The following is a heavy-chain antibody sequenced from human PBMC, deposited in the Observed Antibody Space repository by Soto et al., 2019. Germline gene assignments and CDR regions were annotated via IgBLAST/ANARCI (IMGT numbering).Heavy chain of an antibody. J-gene: IGHJ5*02. CDR2: ISSSSSTI. CDR1: GLTFGSYT. V-gene: IGHV3-48*01. Sequence: EVQLVESGGGLVQPGGSLGPSVPPPGLTFGSYTMNWVRQAPGKGLEWVSYISSSSSTIYYADSVKGRFTISRDNAKNSLYLQMNSLRAEDTAVYYCARDLHPWGQGTLVTVSS. CDR3: ARDLHP.